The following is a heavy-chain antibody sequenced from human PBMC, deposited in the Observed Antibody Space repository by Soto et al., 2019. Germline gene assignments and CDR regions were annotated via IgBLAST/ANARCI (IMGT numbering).Heavy chain of an antibody. D-gene: IGHD3-22*01. J-gene: IGHJ6*02. V-gene: IGHV1-69*13. Sequence: SVKVSCKASGGTFSSYAISWVRQAPGQGLEWMGGIIPIFGTANYAQKFQGRVTITADESTSTAYMELSSLRSEDTAVYYCAREPYYYDSSGYYYYYYGMDVWGQGTTVTVSS. CDR2: IIPIFGTA. CDR3: AREPYYYDSSGYYYYYYGMDV. CDR1: GGTFSSYA.